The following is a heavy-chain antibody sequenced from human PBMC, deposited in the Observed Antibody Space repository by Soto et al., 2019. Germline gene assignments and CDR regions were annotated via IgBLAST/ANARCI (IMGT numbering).Heavy chain of an antibody. CDR2: INTETGNT. Sequence: QVQLVQSGAEVKKPGASVKVSCTASGYSVLSYGFSWVRQAPGQGLEWLGYINTETGNTIYAQRLQGRVTMPPNTSTNTAYMELRRLTSDDTAVYFCVRDRPNSNLDFWGQGTLISISS. J-gene: IGHJ4*02. CDR3: VRDRPNSNLDF. V-gene: IGHV1-18*01. CDR1: GYSVLSYG. D-gene: IGHD2-8*01.